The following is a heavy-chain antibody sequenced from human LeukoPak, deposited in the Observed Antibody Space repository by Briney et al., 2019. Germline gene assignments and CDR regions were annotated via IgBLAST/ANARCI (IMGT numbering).Heavy chain of an antibody. CDR1: GGSISSGSYY. D-gene: IGHD3-10*01. CDR2: IYTSGST. Sequence: ASETLSLTCTVSGGSISSGSYYWSWIRQPAGKGLEWIGRIYTSGSTNYNPSLKSRVTISVDTSKNQFSLKLSSVTAADTAVYYCARGDGYYYGSAMGYWGQGTLVTVSS. CDR3: ARGDGYYYGSAMGY. V-gene: IGHV4-61*02. J-gene: IGHJ4*02.